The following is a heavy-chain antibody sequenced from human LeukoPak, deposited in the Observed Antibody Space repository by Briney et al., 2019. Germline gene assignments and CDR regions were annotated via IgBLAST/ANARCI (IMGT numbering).Heavy chain of an antibody. CDR2: ISAYNGNT. V-gene: IGHV1-18*01. J-gene: IGHJ4*02. CDR1: GYTFTSYG. D-gene: IGHD2-21*02. Sequence: APVKVSCKASGYTFTSYGISWVRQAPGQGLEWMGWISAYNGNTNYAQKLQGRVTMTTDTSTSTAYMELRSLRSDDTAVYYCARLPKTYCGGDCYADYWGQGTLVTVSS. CDR3: ARLPKTYCGGDCYADY.